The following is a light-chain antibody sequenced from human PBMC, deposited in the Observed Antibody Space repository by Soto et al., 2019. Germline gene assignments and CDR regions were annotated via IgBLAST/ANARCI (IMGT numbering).Light chain of an antibody. J-gene: IGKJ1*01. V-gene: IGKV3-11*01. CDR2: NAS. Sequence: EIVMTQSPATLSLSPGDRATLSCRASQRVSIYLAWYQQKPGQSPRLLIYNASNRATGIPARFSASGSGTDFTLTISSLEPEDFAVYYCQQRHNWPRTFGQGTKVDNK. CDR3: QQRHNWPRT. CDR1: QRVSIY.